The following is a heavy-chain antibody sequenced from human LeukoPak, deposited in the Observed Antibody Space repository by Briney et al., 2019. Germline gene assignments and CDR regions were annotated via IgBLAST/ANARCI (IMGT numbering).Heavy chain of an antibody. V-gene: IGHV4-61*02. Sequence: SETLSLTCTVSGGSISSGSYYWSWIRQPAGKGLEWIGRIYTSGSTNYTPSLKSRVTISVDTSKNQFSLKLSSVTAADTAVYYCARRADPYWHFDLWGRGTLVTVSS. CDR1: GGSISSGSYY. CDR3: ARRADPYWHFDL. J-gene: IGHJ2*01. CDR2: IYTSGST.